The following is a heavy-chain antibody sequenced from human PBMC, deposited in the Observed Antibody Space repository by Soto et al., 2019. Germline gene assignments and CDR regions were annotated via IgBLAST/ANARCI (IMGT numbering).Heavy chain of an antibody. CDR2: IDYVGST. V-gene: IGHV4-59*11. CDR3: VRQRGNYFDF. J-gene: IGHJ4*02. Sequence: SETLSLTCSVSGDSINSRYWSWIRQPPGKGLEWIGYIDYVGSTNYAPSLQSRVTMSVDTSKNQVSLKLRYVTAADTAVYYCVRQRGNYFDFWGQGTLVTVSS. CDR1: GDSINSRY. D-gene: IGHD3-10*01.